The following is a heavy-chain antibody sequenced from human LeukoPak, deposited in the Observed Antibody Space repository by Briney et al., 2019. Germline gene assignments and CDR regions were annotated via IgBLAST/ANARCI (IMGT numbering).Heavy chain of an antibody. CDR1: GFTFSSYG. D-gene: IGHD5-18*01. V-gene: IGHV3-30*02. CDR3: AKERDTAMVTIDY. CDR2: IRYDGSNK. J-gene: IGHJ4*02. Sequence: GGSLRLSCAASGFTFSSYGMHWVRQAPGKGLEWVAFIRYDGSNKYYADSVKGRFTISRDNSKNTLYLQMNSLRAEDTAVYYCAKERDTAMVTIDYWGQGTLVSVSS.